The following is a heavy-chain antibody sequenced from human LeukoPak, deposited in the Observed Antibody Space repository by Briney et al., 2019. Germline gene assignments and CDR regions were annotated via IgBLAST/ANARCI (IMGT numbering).Heavy chain of an antibody. CDR3: TRELLASNWFDP. V-gene: IGHV4-34*01. Sequence: ETMSLTCAVYGGSFSGYYWSWIRQPPGKGLEWIGEINHSGSTNYNPSLKSRVTISADTSKNQFSLKLSSVTAADTAVYYCTRELLASNWFDPWGQGTLVTVSS. D-gene: IGHD1-26*01. J-gene: IGHJ5*02. CDR1: GGSFSGYY. CDR2: INHSGST.